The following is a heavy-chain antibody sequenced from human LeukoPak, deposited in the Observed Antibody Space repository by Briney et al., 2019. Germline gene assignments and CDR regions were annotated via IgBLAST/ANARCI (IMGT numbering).Heavy chain of an antibody. CDR2: IYYSGST. J-gene: IGHJ4*02. D-gene: IGHD1-1*01. V-gene: IGHV4-59*01. CDR1: GGSISSYY. Sequence: RTSETLSLTCTVSGGSISSYYWSWIRQPPGKGLEWIGYIYYSGSTNYNPSRKSRVTISVDTSKNQFSLKLSSVTAADTAAYYCARGPQQLDYWGQGTLVTVSS. CDR3: ARGPQQLDY.